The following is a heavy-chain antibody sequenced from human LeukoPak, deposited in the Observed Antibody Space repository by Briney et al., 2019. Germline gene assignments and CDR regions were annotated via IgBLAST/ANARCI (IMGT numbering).Heavy chain of an antibody. Sequence: SVKVSCKASGGIFSSYAISWVRQAPGQGLEWMGGIIPIFGTANYAQKFQGRVTITADESTSTAYMELSSLRSEDTAVYYCAGGDSGEYYYYGMDVWGQGTTVTVSS. J-gene: IGHJ6*02. CDR2: IIPIFGTA. V-gene: IGHV1-69*13. CDR1: GGIFSSYA. CDR3: AGGDSGEYYYYGMDV. D-gene: IGHD2-21*01.